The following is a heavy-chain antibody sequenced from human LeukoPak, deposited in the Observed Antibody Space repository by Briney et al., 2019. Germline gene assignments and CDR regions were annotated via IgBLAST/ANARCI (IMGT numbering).Heavy chain of an antibody. CDR2: IIPIFGTA. CDR1: GGTFSSYV. Sequence: SVKVSCKASGGTFSSYVISWVRQAPGQGLEWMGGIIPIFGTANYAQKFQGRVTITADKSTSTAYMELSSLRSEDTAVYYCARAPYCSGGSCYPDKPDWFDPWGQGTLVTVSS. D-gene: IGHD2-15*01. CDR3: ARAPYCSGGSCYPDKPDWFDP. J-gene: IGHJ5*02. V-gene: IGHV1-69*06.